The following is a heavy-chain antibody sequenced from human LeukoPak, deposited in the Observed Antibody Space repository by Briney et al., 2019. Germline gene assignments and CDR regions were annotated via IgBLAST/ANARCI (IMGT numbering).Heavy chain of an antibody. D-gene: IGHD2-2*01. Sequence: GGSLRLSCAASGFTFSSYSMNWIRQTPGKGLEWVSSISSSSNSIYYADSLKGRFTISRDNAKDSLYLQMNSLRAEDTAVYYCARDHVGVGVVPTASGMDVWAKGPRSPSPQ. J-gene: IGHJ6*04. CDR1: GFTFSSYS. V-gene: IGHV3-21*01. CDR2: ISSSSNSI. CDR3: ARDHVGVGVVPTASGMDV.